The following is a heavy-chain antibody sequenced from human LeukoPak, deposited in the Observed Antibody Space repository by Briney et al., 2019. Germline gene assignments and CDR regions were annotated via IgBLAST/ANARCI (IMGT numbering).Heavy chain of an antibody. J-gene: IGHJ4*02. V-gene: IGHV1-46*01. Sequence: ASVKVSCKASGYTFTSYYMHWVRQAPGQGLEWMGIINPSGGSTSYAQKFQGRVTMTRDTSTSTVYMELSSLRSEDTAVYYCAREPNVVVPAAMGDYFDYWGQGTLVTVSS. CDR3: AREPNVVVPAAMGDYFDY. D-gene: IGHD2-2*01. CDR2: INPSGGST. CDR1: GYTFTSYY.